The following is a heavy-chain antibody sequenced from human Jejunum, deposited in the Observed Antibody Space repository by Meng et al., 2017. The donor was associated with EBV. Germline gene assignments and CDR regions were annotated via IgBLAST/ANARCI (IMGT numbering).Heavy chain of an antibody. CDR1: GYTFTMYG. CDR2: ISASNGDT. V-gene: IGHV1-18*04. CDR3: ARYGSGSSALDP. J-gene: IGHJ5*02. Sequence: QLQLGKSGTKVKKAGASVKVSCKASGYTFTMYGISWVRQAPGQGLEWMGWISASNGDTNYAQKFQGRFTMYTETSTNTAYMELGSLRSDDTAVYYCARYGSGSSALDPWGQGTLVTVS. D-gene: IGHD3-10*01.